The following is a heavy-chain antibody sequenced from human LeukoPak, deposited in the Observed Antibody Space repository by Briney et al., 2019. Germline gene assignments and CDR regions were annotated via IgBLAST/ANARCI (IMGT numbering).Heavy chain of an antibody. J-gene: IGHJ4*02. CDR1: GFSFTSYW. Sequence: GESLKISCKGSGFSFTSYWIGWVRQMPGKGLEWMGIIYPDDSDTRYSPSFQGQVTISADKSISTAFLQWSSLKASDTAMYYCAVGGSSGYYYFDYWGQGTLVTVSS. D-gene: IGHD6-19*01. CDR2: IYPDDSDT. CDR3: AVGGSSGYYYFDY. V-gene: IGHV5-51*01.